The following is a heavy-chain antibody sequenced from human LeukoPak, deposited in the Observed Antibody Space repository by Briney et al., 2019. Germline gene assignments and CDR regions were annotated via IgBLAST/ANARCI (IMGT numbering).Heavy chain of an antibody. CDR1: GGSISSSSYY. Sequence: SETLSLTCPVSGGSISSSSYYWGWIRQPPGKGLEWIGSIYYSGSTYYNPSLKSRVTISVDTSKNQFSLKLSSVTAADTAVYYCARVVQITMVRGVAATDAFDIWGQGTMVTVSS. V-gene: IGHV4-39*07. J-gene: IGHJ3*02. CDR2: IYYSGST. D-gene: IGHD3-10*01. CDR3: ARVVQITMVRGVAATDAFDI.